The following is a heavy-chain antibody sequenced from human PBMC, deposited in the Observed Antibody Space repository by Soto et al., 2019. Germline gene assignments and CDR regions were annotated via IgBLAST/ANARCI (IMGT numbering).Heavy chain of an antibody. Sequence: QVQLVESGGGVVQPGRSLRLSCAASGFTFSSYGMHWVRQAPGKGLEWVAVIWYDGSNKYYADSVKGRFTISRDNSKNTLYLHMNSLRAEDTAVYYCARDRYSSSWYLDYWGQGTLVTVSS. D-gene: IGHD6-13*01. CDR2: IWYDGSNK. V-gene: IGHV3-33*01. CDR3: ARDRYSSSWYLDY. CDR1: GFTFSSYG. J-gene: IGHJ4*02.